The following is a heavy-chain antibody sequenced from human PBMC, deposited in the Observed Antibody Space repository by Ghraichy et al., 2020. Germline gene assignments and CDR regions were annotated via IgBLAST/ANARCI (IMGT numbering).Heavy chain of an antibody. D-gene: IGHD3-3*01. J-gene: IGHJ6*02. CDR2: IWYDGSKK. V-gene: IGHV3-33*06. Sequence: LTCAASGFTFSRYGMHWVRQAPGKGLEWVAVIWYDGSKKYYADSVKGRFTISRDNSKNTLYLQLNSLSAEDTAVYYCAKDSNPVLDYYFYGMDVWGQGTTVTVSS. CDR3: AKDSNPVLDYYFYGMDV. CDR1: GFTFSRYG.